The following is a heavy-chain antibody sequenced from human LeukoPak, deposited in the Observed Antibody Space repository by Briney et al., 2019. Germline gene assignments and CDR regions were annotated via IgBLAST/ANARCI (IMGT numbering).Heavy chain of an antibody. CDR1: GYTFTSYY. V-gene: IGHV1-46*01. J-gene: IGHJ4*02. CDR2: INPSGGST. CDR3: ARADSSGWSAKIDY. Sequence: GASVKVSCKASGYTFTSYYMHWVRQAPGQGHERMGIINPSGGSTSNAQKFQGRVTMTRDTSTSTVYMELSSLRSEDTAVYYCARADSSGWSAKIDYWGQGTLVTVSS. D-gene: IGHD6-19*01.